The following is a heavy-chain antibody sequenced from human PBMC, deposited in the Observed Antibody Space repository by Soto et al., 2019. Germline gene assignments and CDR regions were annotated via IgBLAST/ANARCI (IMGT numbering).Heavy chain of an antibody. CDR1: GYTFTSYA. V-gene: IGHV1-3*01. J-gene: IGHJ5*02. D-gene: IGHD4-17*01. CDR3: ARDHTVTTRRGNWFDP. CDR2: INAGNGNT. Sequence: QVQLVQSGAEVKKPGASVKVSCKASGYTFTSYAMHWVRQAPGQRLEWMGWINAGNGNTKYSQKFQGRVTITRDTAASTAYMELSSLRSEDTAVYYCARDHTVTTRRGNWFDPWGQGTLVTVSS.